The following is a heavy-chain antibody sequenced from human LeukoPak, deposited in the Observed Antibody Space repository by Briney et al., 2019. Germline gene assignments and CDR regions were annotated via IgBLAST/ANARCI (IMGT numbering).Heavy chain of an antibody. J-gene: IGHJ1*01. CDR2: ISGSGGST. CDR3: ALSGSPVYFQH. V-gene: IGHV3-23*01. D-gene: IGHD1-26*01. Sequence: SGGSLRLSCAASGFTFSSYGMHWVRQAPGKGLEWVSDISGSGGSTYYADSVKGRFTISRDNSKNTLYLQMNSLRAEDTAVYYCALSGSPVYFQHWGQGTMVTVSS. CDR1: GFTFSSYG.